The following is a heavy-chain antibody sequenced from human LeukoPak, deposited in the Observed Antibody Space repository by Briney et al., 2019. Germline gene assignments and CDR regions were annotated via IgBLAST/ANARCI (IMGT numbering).Heavy chain of an antibody. D-gene: IGHD6-19*01. J-gene: IGHJ4*02. V-gene: IGHV1-24*01. CDR1: GYTLTELS. CDR3: ATEQPVAGTGGDAFDY. CDR2: FDPEDGET. Sequence: GASVKVSCKVSGYTLTELSMHWVRQAPGKGLEWMGGFDPEDGETIYAQKFQGRVTMTEDTSTDTAYMELSSLRSEDTAVYYCATEQPVAGTGGDAFDYWGQGTLVTVSP.